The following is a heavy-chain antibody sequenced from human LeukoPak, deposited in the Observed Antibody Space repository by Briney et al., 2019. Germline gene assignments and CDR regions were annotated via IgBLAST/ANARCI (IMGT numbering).Heavy chain of an antibody. CDR2: ISGSGGST. CDR1: GFTFSSYA. D-gene: IGHD3-3*01. CDR3: AKEQPRPLRFLEWLAPNYYYYYGMDV. V-gene: IGHV3-23*01. J-gene: IGHJ6*02. Sequence: PGGSLRLSCAASGFTFSSYAMSWVRQAPGKGLEWVSAISGSGGSTYYADSVEGRFTISRDNSKNTLYLQMNSLRAEDTAVYYCAKEQPRPLRFLEWLAPNYYYYYGMDVWGQGTTVTVSS.